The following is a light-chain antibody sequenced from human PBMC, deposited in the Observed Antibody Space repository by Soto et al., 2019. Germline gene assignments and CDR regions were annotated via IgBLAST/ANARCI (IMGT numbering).Light chain of an antibody. J-gene: IGKJ4*01. V-gene: IGKV1-9*01. CDR2: AAC. CDR1: QDVSRS. Sequence: DTQLTQSPSFLSASVGDRVTIACRASQDVSRSVGWYQQKPGTAPKLLISAACTLNSGVPSRFSGSGSGTDFTLTISSLQPEDFATYYCQQLWTYPLTFGGGTKVEI. CDR3: QQLWTYPLT.